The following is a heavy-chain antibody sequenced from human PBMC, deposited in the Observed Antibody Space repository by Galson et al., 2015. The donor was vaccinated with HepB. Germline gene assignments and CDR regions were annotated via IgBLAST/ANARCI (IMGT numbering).Heavy chain of an antibody. CDR2: ISTSSSTI. CDR1: GFIFSDYY. CDR3: ARRYGDYEGSFEY. D-gene: IGHD4-17*01. V-gene: IGHV3-11*04. Sequence: SLRLSCAASGFIFSDYYMSWTRQAPGKGLEWVSYISTSSSTIYYADSVKGRFTISRDNAKNSLYLQMNSLRAEDTAVYYCARRYGDYEGSFEYWGQGTLVTVSS. J-gene: IGHJ4*02.